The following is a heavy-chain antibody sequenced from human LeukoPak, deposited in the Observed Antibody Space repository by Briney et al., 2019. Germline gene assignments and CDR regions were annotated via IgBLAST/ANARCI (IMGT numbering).Heavy chain of an antibody. V-gene: IGHV3-15*01. CDR1: GFTFSNAW. CDR3: TTERDTAMAPGAFDY. J-gene: IGHJ4*02. Sequence: PGGSLRLSCAASGFTFSNAWMSWVRQAPGKGLEWVGRIKSKTDGGTTDYAAPVKGRFAISRDDSKNTLYLQMNSLKTEDTAVYYCTTERDTAMAPGAFDYWGQGTLVTVSS. D-gene: IGHD5-18*01. CDR2: IKSKTDGGTT.